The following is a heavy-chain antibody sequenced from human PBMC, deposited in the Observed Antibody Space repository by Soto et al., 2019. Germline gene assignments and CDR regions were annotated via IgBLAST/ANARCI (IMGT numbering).Heavy chain of an antibody. V-gene: IGHV4-31*03. CDR1: DGSISSGGYY. Sequence: SETLSLTCTVSDGSISSGGYYWSWIRQHPGKGLEWIGYISDSGRTYYNPSLESRVTISKDTSKNQFSLRLRSVTSADTAVYFCARNDSGSNNSDYWGQGTLVTVSS. D-gene: IGHD3-10*01. CDR3: ARNDSGSNNSDY. CDR2: ISDSGRT. J-gene: IGHJ4*02.